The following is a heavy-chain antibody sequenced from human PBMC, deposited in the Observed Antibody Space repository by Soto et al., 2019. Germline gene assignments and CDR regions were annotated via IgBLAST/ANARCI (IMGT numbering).Heavy chain of an antibody. V-gene: IGHV4-39*01. Sequence: LSLTCTVSGGSISSSSYYWGWIRQPPGKGLEWIGSIYYSGSTYYNPSLKSRVTISVDTSKNQFSLKLSSVTAADTAVYYCARPSGYRGHWFVPWGQRTLVTVSS. J-gene: IGHJ5*02. D-gene: IGHD5-12*01. CDR2: IYYSGST. CDR3: ARPSGYRGHWFVP. CDR1: GGSISSSSYY.